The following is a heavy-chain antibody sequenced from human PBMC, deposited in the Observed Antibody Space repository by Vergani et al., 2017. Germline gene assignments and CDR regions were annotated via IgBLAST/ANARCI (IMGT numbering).Heavy chain of an antibody. V-gene: IGHV3-30*03. CDR3: TYSGSYFGIDY. CDR1: GFTFSSYG. D-gene: IGHD1-26*01. J-gene: IGHJ4*02. Sequence: QVQLVESGGGVVQPGRSLRLSCAASGFTFSSYGMHWVRQAPGKGLEWVAVISYDGSNKYYADSVKGRFTISRDNSKNTLYLQMNILKTEDTAVYYCTYSGSYFGIDYWGQGTLVTVSS. CDR2: ISYDGSNK.